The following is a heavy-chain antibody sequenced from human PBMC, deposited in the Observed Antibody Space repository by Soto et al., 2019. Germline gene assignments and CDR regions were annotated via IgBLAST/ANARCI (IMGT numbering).Heavy chain of an antibody. J-gene: IGHJ4*02. D-gene: IGHD4-17*01. Sequence: SETLSLTCTVSGGSMNSYYWSWIRQPPGEGLEWMGYIFYSGSTNYNPSLKSRVSISVDRSKNQFSLKLSSVTTADTAVYYCARGTTPNNYWGQGTLVTVSS. CDR1: GGSMNSYY. V-gene: IGHV4-59*08. CDR3: ARGTTPNNY. CDR2: IFYSGST.